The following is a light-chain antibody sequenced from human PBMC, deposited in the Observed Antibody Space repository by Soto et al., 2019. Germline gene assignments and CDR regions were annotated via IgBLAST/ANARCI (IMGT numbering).Light chain of an antibody. CDR2: GVN. CDR1: SSDVGGYND. J-gene: IGLJ1*01. CDR3: CSFAGSTPYV. Sequence: QSALTQPPSASGSPGQSVTISFTGTSSDVGGYNDVSWYQQHPGKAPKLMISGVNKRPSGVPDRFSGSKSGNTASLTVSGLQAEDEADYYCCSFAGSTPYVFGTGTKLTVL. V-gene: IGLV2-8*01.